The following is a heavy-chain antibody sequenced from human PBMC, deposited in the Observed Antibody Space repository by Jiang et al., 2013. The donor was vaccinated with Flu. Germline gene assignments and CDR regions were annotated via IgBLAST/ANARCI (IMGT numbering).Heavy chain of an antibody. J-gene: IGHJ6*02. D-gene: IGHD2-8*01. CDR1: GFTVSSNF. CDR2: IYDSGET. V-gene: IGHV3-66*01. CDR3: ARDRQVDASGYYYYYYGMDV. Sequence: VQLVESGGGMVQPGGSLRLSCSASGFTVSSNFMTWVRQAPGKGLEWVSIIYDSGETSYADSVRGRFAISRDSSRNTLYLQMNSLRAEDTAVYYCARDRQVDASGYYYYYYGMDVWGQGTTVTVSS.